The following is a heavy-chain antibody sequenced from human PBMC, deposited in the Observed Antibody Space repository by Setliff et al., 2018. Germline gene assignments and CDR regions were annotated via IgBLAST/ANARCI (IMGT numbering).Heavy chain of an antibody. CDR2: VYYSGTA. J-gene: IGHJ4*02. CDR1: GGSISTYY. D-gene: IGHD3-10*01. Sequence: SETLSLTCTVSGGSISTYYWSWIRQPPGKGLEFIGYVYYSGTANYSPSLRSRLTISVDTSKNQFSLKLNSVTAADTAVYYCARDRTYYGSGTYTRYFDYWGQGTLVTVSS. V-gene: IGHV4-59*01. CDR3: ARDRTYYGSGTYTRYFDY.